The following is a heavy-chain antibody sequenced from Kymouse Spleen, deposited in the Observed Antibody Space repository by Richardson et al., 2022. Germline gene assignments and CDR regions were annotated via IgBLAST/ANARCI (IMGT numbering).Heavy chain of an antibody. CDR3: ARLNYYGSGSYYNPYYYYYYGMDV. V-gene: IGHV4-39*01. D-gene: IGHD3-10*01. J-gene: IGHJ6*02. CDR1: GGSISSSSYY. Sequence: QLQLQESGPGLVKPSETLSLTCTVSGGSISSSSYYWGWIRQPPGKGLEWIGSIYYSGSTYYNPSLKSRVTISVDTSKNQFSLKLSSVTAADTAVYYCARLNYYGSGSYYNPYYYYYYGMDVWGQGTTVTVSS. CDR2: IYYSGST.